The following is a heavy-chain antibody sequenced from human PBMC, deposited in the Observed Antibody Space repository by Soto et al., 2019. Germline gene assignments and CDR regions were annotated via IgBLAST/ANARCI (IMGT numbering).Heavy chain of an antibody. CDR2: IYYSGST. CDR1: GGSISTYY. Sequence: PSETLSLTCTVSGGSISTYYWSWIRQPPGKGLEWIGYIYYSGSTNYNPSLKSRVTISVDTSKNQFSLKLSSVTAADTAVYYCARSPLVDYDSGGYYPQQFDYWGQGTLVTVSS. D-gene: IGHD3-22*01. J-gene: IGHJ4*02. CDR3: ARSPLVDYDSGGYYPQQFDY. V-gene: IGHV4-59*01.